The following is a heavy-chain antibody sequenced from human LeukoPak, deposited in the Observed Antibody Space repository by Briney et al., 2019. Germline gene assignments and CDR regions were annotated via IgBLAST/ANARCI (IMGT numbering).Heavy chain of an antibody. J-gene: IGHJ3*02. D-gene: IGHD2-8*01. Sequence: ETSETLSLTCAVYGGSFSGYYWSWIRQPPGKGLEWIGEINHSGSTNYNPSLKSRVTISVDTSKNQFSLKLSSVTAADTAVYYCARLENGGAFDIWGQGTMVTVSS. CDR2: INHSGST. CDR1: GGSFSGYY. CDR3: ARLENGGAFDI. V-gene: IGHV4-34*01.